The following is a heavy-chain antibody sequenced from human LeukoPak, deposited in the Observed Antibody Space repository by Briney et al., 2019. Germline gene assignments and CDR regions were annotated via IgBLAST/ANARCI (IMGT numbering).Heavy chain of an antibody. CDR2: IYTSGST. CDR1: GGSISSGSYY. V-gene: IGHV4-61*02. Sequence: SETLSLTCTVSGGSISSGSYYWSWIRQPAGKGLEWIGRIYTSGSTNYNSSLKSRVTISVDTSKNQFSLKLSSVTAADTAVYYCARVGYYDSSGYYWDWGQGTLVTVSS. J-gene: IGHJ4*02. CDR3: ARVGYYDSSGYYWD. D-gene: IGHD3-22*01.